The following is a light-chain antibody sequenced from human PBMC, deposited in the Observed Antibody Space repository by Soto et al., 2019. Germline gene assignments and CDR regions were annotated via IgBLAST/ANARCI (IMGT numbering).Light chain of an antibody. CDR1: SSDVGGYNY. Sequence: QSALTQPPSASGSPGQSVTISCTVTSSDVGGYNYVSWYQQHPGKAPKLMIYDVSKRPSGVPDRFSGSKSGNTASLTVSGLQAEVEADYDCCSYAGSNNCDVGFGRGTKRTVL. V-gene: IGLV2-8*01. CDR2: DVS. J-gene: IGLJ2*01. CDR3: CSYAGSNNCDVG.